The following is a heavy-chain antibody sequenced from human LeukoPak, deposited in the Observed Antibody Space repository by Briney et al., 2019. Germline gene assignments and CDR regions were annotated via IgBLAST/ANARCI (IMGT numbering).Heavy chain of an antibody. CDR2: ISGVSGTT. J-gene: IGHJ4*02. CDR3: ARTPPDYYDFWSGYPSYFDY. V-gene: IGHV3-23*01. D-gene: IGHD3-3*01. CDR1: GFTFSNYA. Sequence: PGGSLRLSCAASGFTFSNYAMSWVRQAPGEGLEWVSAISGVSGTTYYADSVKGRFTISRDNSKNTLYLQLNSLRAEDTAVYYCARTPPDYYDFWSGYPSYFDYWGQGTLVTVSS.